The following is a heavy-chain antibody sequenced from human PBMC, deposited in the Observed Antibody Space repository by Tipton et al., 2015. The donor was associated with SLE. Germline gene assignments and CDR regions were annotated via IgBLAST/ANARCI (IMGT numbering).Heavy chain of an antibody. D-gene: IGHD6-19*01. V-gene: IGHV4-39*01. CDR1: GGSISSSSYY. CDR3: ARALRGGSGRGWFDP. Sequence: TLSLTCTVSGGSISSSSYYWGWIRQPPGKGLEWIGSIYYSGSTYYNPSLKSRVTISVHTSKNRFSLKLSSVTAADTAVYYCARALRGGSGRGWFDPWGQGTLVTVSS. CDR2: IYYSGST. J-gene: IGHJ5*02.